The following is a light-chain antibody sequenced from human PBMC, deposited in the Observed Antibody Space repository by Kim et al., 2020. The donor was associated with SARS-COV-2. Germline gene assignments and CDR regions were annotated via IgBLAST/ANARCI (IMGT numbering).Light chain of an antibody. V-gene: IGKV3-11*01. Sequence: LCPGERATLSCRASQSVSSYLAWYQQKPGQAPRLLIYDASNRATGIPARFSGSGSGTDFTLTISSLEPEDFAVYYCQQRSNWRELTFGGGTKLEI. CDR2: DAS. CDR3: QQRSNWRELT. CDR1: QSVSSY. J-gene: IGKJ4*01.